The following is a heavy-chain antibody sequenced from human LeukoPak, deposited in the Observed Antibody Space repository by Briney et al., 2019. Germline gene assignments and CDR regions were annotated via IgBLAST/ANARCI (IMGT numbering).Heavy chain of an antibody. Sequence: PSETLSLTCTVSGGSISSGGYYWSWIRQHPGKGLEWIGYIYYSGSTYYNPSLKSRVTISVDTSKNQFSLKLSSVTAADTAVYYCARGARYFDWAPSTPTNWFDPWGQGTLATVSS. D-gene: IGHD3-9*01. CDR1: GGSISSGGYY. CDR2: IYYSGST. J-gene: IGHJ5*02. V-gene: IGHV4-31*03. CDR3: ARGARYFDWAPSTPTNWFDP.